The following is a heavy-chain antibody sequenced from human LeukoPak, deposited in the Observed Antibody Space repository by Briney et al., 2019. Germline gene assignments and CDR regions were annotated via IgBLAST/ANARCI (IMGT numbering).Heavy chain of an antibody. V-gene: IGHV4-34*01. Sequence: KPSETLSLTCAVYGGSFSGYYWSWIRQPPGKGLEWIGEINHSGSTNYNPSLKSRVTISVDTSKNQFSLKLSSVTAADTAVYYCARRYSGSDYWGQGTLVTVSS. CDR2: INHSGST. D-gene: IGHD5-12*01. CDR3: ARRYSGSDY. CDR1: GGSFSGYY. J-gene: IGHJ4*02.